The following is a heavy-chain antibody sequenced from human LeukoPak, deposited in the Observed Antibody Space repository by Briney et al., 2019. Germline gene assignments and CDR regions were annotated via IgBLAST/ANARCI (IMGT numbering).Heavy chain of an antibody. D-gene: IGHD2-2*02. CDR3: AREGIVVVPAAIPYNWFDP. CDR1: GGSISSGSYY. J-gene: IGHJ5*02. Sequence: SETLSLTCTVSGGSISSGSYYWSWIRQPAGKGLEWIRRIYTSGSTNYNPSLKSRVTISVDTSKNQFSLKLSSVTAADTAVYYCAREGIVVVPAAIPYNWFDPWGQGTLVTVSS. CDR2: IYTSGST. V-gene: IGHV4-61*02.